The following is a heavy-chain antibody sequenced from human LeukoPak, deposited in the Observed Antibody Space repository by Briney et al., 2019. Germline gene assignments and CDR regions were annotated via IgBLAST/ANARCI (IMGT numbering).Heavy chain of an antibody. V-gene: IGHV4-31*03. CDR3: ARVTKLLYESYFDF. J-gene: IGHJ4*02. CDR2: IYYSGST. CDR1: GGSISSGGYY. Sequence: SETLSLTCTVSGGSISSGGYYWSWIRQHPGKGLEWIGYIYYSGSTYYNPSLKSRVTISVDTSKNQFSLNLSSVTAADTAVYYCARVTKLLYESYFDFWGQGNLVTVSS. D-gene: IGHD2-2*02.